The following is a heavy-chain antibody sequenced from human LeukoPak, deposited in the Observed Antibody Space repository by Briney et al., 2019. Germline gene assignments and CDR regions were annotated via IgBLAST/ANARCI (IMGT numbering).Heavy chain of an antibody. Sequence: GGSLRLSCAASGFTFSSYAMSWVRQAPGKGLEWVSAISGSGGSTYYADSVKGRFTISRDNSKNTLYLQMNCLRAEDTAVYYCAKDGCSSTSCYANEDYFDYWGQGTLVTVSS. D-gene: IGHD2-2*01. CDR2: ISGSGGST. V-gene: IGHV3-23*01. J-gene: IGHJ4*02. CDR3: AKDGCSSTSCYANEDYFDY. CDR1: GFTFSSYA.